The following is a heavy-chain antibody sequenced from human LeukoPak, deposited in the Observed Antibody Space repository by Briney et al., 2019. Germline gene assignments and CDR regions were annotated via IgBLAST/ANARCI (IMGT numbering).Heavy chain of an antibody. V-gene: IGHV4-39*07. CDR3: ARDSSSSGWYDY. J-gene: IGHJ4*02. CDR1: GGSISSSSYY. D-gene: IGHD6-19*01. Sequence: SETLSLTCTVSGGSISSSSYYWGWIRQPPGKGLEWIGSIHYSGSTYYNPSLKSRVTISVDTSKNQFSLKLSSVTAADTAVYYCARDSSSSGWYDYWGQGTLVTVSS. CDR2: IHYSGST.